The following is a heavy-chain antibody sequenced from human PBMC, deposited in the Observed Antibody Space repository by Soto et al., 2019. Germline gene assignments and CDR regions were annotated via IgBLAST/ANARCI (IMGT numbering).Heavy chain of an antibody. CDR3: ARGQAALRFLSVNRYFDY. V-gene: IGHV1-2*04. CDR2: INPNSGGT. CDR1: GYTFTGYY. D-gene: IGHD3-3*01. J-gene: IGHJ4*02. Sequence: GASVKVSCKASGYTFTGYYMHWVRQAPGQGLEWMGWINPNSGGTNYAQKFQGWVTMTRDTSISTAYMELSRLRSDDTAVYYCARGQAALRFLSVNRYFDYWGQGTLVTVSS.